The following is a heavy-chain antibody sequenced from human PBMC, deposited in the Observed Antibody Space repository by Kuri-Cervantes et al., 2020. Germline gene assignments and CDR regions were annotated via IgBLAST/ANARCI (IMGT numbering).Heavy chain of an antibody. CDR2: IIPIFGTA. V-gene: IGHV1-69*05. CDR3: ARVRYSSGWYGLGY. J-gene: IGHJ4*02. D-gene: IGHD6-19*01. Sequence: SVKVSCKASGGTFSSYAISWARQAPGQGLEWMGGIIPIFGTANYAQKFQGRVTITRDTSASTAYMELSSLRSEDTAVYYCARVRYSSGWYGLGYWGQGTLVTVSS. CDR1: GGTFSSYA.